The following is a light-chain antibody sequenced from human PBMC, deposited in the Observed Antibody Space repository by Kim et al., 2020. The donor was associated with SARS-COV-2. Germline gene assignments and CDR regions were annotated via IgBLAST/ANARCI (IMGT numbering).Light chain of an antibody. CDR1: ISDVGGYDY. V-gene: IGLV2-8*01. CDR3: SSYAGSNNVL. Sequence: QSALTQPPSASGSPGQSVTISCTGTISDVGGYDYVSWYQQYPGKAPKLMIYEVNKRPSGVPDRFSGSKSGNTASLTVSGLQAADEADYYCSSYAGSNNVLFGGGTQLTVL. CDR2: EVN. J-gene: IGLJ2*01.